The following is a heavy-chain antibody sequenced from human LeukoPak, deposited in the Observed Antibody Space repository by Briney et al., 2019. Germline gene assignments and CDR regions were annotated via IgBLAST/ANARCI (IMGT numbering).Heavy chain of an antibody. CDR1: GYTFTSYG. Sequence: AASVKVSCKTSGYTFTSYGISWVRQAPGQGLEWMGWISAYNGNTNYAQKLQGRVTMTTDTSTSTAYMELRSLRSDDTAVYYCARFIAVAVEADFDYWGQGTLVTVSS. CDR3: ARFIAVAVEADFDY. J-gene: IGHJ4*02. CDR2: ISAYNGNT. D-gene: IGHD6-19*01. V-gene: IGHV1-18*01.